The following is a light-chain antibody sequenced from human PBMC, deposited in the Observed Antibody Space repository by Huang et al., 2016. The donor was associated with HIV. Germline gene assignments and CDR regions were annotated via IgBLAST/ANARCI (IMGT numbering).Light chain of an antibody. CDR3: QQYDSWPPRHT. Sequence: ETVLTQSPGTLSASLGGRVTLTCRASQNVHGNLAWYQQTPGQPPRHLMYGSSTRAAGVSGRFSASGSETHFTLTITSLQSEDFGIYYCQQYDSWPPRHTFGQGTRLE. J-gene: IGKJ2*01. CDR2: GSS. CDR1: QNVHGN. V-gene: IGKV3-15*01.